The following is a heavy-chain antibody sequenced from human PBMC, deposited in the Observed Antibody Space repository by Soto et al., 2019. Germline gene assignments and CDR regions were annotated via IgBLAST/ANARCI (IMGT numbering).Heavy chain of an antibody. CDR3: AKDPCSSTSCYAIDY. J-gene: IGHJ4*02. D-gene: IGHD2-2*01. CDR2: ISYDGSNK. CDR1: GFTFSSYG. V-gene: IGHV3-30*18. Sequence: GGSLRLSCAASGFTFSSYGMHWVRQAPGKGLEWVAVISYDGSNKYYADSVKGRFTISRDNSKNTLYLQMNSLRAEDTAVYYCAKDPCSSTSCYAIDYWGQGTLVTVSS.